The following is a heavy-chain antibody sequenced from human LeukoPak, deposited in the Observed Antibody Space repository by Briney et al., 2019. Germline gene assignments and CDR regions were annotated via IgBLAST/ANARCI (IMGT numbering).Heavy chain of an antibody. CDR2: IWYDGSNK. D-gene: IGHD3-22*01. CDR3: ARDYDSSGFSPYC. Sequence: GRSLRLSCAAPGFTFSSYGMHWVRQAPGKGLEWVAVIWYDGSNKYYADSVKGRFTISRDNSKNTLYLQMSSLRAEDTALYYCARDYDSSGFSPYCWGQGTLVTVSP. CDR1: GFTFSSYG. V-gene: IGHV3-33*01. J-gene: IGHJ4*02.